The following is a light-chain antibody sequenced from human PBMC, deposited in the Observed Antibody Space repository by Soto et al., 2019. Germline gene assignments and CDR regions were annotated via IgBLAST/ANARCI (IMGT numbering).Light chain of an antibody. J-gene: IGKJ1*01. CDR2: DAS. CDR1: QRVTTY. V-gene: IGKV3-11*01. Sequence: PGERATLSCRASQRVTTYLAWYRQKPGQAPRLLISDASNRATGIPARFTGSGSGTDFTLTISSLEPEDFALYYCQQRSNWPWTFGQGTKVEI. CDR3: QQRSNWPWT.